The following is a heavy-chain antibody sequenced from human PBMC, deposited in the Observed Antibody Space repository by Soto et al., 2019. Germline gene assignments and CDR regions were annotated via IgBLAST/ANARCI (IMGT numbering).Heavy chain of an antibody. J-gene: IGHJ1*01. Sequence: GASVKVSCKASGGTFSSFGISWVRQAPGQGLKWMGGIIPVFGRPNYAQRFRGRLTITADESTNTSCMELIDLTSEDTAVYYCAREASGYDFWGQGTQVTVSS. V-gene: IGHV1-69*13. CDR3: AREASGYDF. D-gene: IGHD5-12*01. CDR1: GGTFSSFG. CDR2: IIPVFGRP.